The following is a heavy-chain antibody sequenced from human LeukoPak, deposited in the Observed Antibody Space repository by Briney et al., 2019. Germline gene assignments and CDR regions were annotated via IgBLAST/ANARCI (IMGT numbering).Heavy chain of an antibody. Sequence: GGSLRLSCAASGFTFSSYGMHWVRQAPGKGLEWVAFIRYDGSNKYYADSVKGRFTISRDNSKNTLYLQMNSLRAEDTAVYYCAKQRGVVPALDYWGQGTLVTVSP. CDR3: AKQRGVVPALDY. J-gene: IGHJ4*02. V-gene: IGHV3-30*02. D-gene: IGHD2-2*01. CDR1: GFTFSSYG. CDR2: IRYDGSNK.